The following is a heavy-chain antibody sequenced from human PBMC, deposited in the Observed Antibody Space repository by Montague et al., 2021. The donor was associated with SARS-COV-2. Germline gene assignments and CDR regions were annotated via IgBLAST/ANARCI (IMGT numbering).Heavy chain of an antibody. J-gene: IGHJ4*02. V-gene: IGHV6-1*01. CDR1: GDSVARNRAA. Sequence: CAISGDSVARNRAASKGHTHSPSRGLELLCSTYYRSKWYYDYAVSVKSRMTISPDTSKNQFSLQLSSVTPEDRAVYYCARDPRYSLSWSFDYWGQGTLVTV. CDR2: TYYRSKWYY. CDR3: ARDPRYSLSWSFDY. D-gene: IGHD6-13*01.